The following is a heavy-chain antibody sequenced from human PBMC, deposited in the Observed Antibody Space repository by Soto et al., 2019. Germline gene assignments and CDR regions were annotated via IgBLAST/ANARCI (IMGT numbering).Heavy chain of an antibody. CDR3: ARGNWGSA. D-gene: IGHD7-27*01. V-gene: IGHV3-74*01. Sequence: EVQLVESGGGLVQPGGSLRLSCVASGFTFSSSWMHWVRQAPGKGLVWVSRTNIDGSSTSYADSVKGRFTISRDNAKNTLYLHMNSLRVEDTAVDYCARGNWGSAWGQGTLVTVSS. J-gene: IGHJ5*02. CDR2: TNIDGSST. CDR1: GFTFSSSW.